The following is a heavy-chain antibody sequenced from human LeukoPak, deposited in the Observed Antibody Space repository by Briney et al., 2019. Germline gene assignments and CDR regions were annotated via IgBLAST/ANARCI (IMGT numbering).Heavy chain of an antibody. D-gene: IGHD1-7*01. J-gene: IGHJ4*02. CDR1: GYTFTANF. CDR3: VRDGLHWDYDY. Sequence: SVKVSCHTSGYTFTANFIHWLRQAPGQGLEWMGWISPTNGDTRYAQKFQGRVAMTRDTSITTGYMELSRLRSDDTAVYYCVRDGLHWDYDYWGQGTLVAVSS. CDR2: ISPTNGDT. V-gene: IGHV1-2*02.